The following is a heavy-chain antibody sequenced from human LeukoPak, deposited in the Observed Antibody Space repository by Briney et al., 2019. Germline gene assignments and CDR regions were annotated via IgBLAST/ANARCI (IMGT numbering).Heavy chain of an antibody. CDR1: GFTFDDYG. Sequence: GGSLRLSCAASGFTFDDYGMTWVRQAPEKGLEWVSGINWNGGSTGYADSVKGRFTISRDNAKNSLYLQMNSLRAEDTALYYCARLLSGYYYDYWGQGTLVTVSS. CDR3: ARLLSGYYYDY. V-gene: IGHV3-20*04. CDR2: INWNGGST. D-gene: IGHD3-22*01. J-gene: IGHJ4*02.